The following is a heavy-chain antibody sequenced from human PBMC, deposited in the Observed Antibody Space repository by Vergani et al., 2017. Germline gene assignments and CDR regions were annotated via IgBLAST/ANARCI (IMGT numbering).Heavy chain of an antibody. CDR2: IYPADSDT. J-gene: IGHJ4*02. CDR1: EYSFGNYW. CDR3: ARHTTYTDS. D-gene: IGHD1-1*01. Sequence: VELVQSGPEMRKPGESLKISCKGSEYSFGNYWIGWVRQMPGKGLEWMGIIYPADSDTRYSPSFQGLVTISADKSISTAFLQWDSLKASDTALYYCARHTTYTDSWGQGTLVTVSS. V-gene: IGHV5-51*01.